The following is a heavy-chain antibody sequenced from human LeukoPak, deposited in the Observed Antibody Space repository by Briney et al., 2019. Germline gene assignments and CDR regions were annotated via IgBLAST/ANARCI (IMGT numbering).Heavy chain of an antibody. J-gene: IGHJ4*02. CDR1: GYTFTSYY. D-gene: IGHD4-17*01. CDR3: ARATGLGGLYYGDSYFDY. CDR2: INPSGGST. V-gene: IGHV1-46*01. Sequence: VKVSCKASGYTFTSYYMHWVRQAPGQGLEWMGIINPSGGSTSYAQKFQGRVTMTRDTSTSTVYMELSSLRSEDTAVYYCARATGLGGLYYGDSYFDYWGQGTLVTVSS.